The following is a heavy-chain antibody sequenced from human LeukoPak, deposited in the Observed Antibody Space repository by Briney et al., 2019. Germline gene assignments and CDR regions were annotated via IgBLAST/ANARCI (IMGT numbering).Heavy chain of an antibody. J-gene: IGHJ4*02. Sequence: PGGSLRLSCAASGFTFSNAWMSWVRQAPGKGLEWVGRIKRKSDGGTTDYAAPVKGRFTISRDDSKNTLYLQMNSLKTEDTAVYYCTTSGVYFDYWGQGTLVTVSS. CDR2: IKRKSDGGTT. V-gene: IGHV3-15*01. CDR3: TTSGVYFDY. CDR1: GFTFSNAW.